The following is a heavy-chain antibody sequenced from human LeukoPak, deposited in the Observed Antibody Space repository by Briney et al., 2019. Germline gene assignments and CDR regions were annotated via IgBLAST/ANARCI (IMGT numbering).Heavy chain of an antibody. CDR3: ARGSYYNFWSGPIIRPYYFDY. J-gene: IGHJ4*02. V-gene: IGHV1-69*13. D-gene: IGHD3-3*01. CDR2: IIPIFGTA. CDR1: GGTFSSYA. Sequence: ASVKVSCKASGGTFSSYAISWVRQAPGQGLEWMGGIIPIFGTANYAQKFQGRVTITADESTSTAYMELSSLRSEDTALYYCARGSYYNFWSGPIIRPYYFDYSGQGTLVTVSS.